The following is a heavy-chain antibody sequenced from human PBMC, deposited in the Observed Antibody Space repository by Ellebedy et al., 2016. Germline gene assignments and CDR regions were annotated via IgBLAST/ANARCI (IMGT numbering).Heavy chain of an antibody. D-gene: IGHD3-10*01. CDR1: GFTFTNYA. Sequence: GGSLRLSXAASGFTFTNYAMTWVRQAPGKGLEWVSIISGGSGSSHYADSVKGRFIISRDNSRNMLYLLMKNLRAEDTAIYYCAKVLWFGESFPERYFDFWGQGTLVTVSS. CDR2: ISGGSGSS. J-gene: IGHJ4*02. CDR3: AKVLWFGESFPERYFDF. V-gene: IGHV3-23*01.